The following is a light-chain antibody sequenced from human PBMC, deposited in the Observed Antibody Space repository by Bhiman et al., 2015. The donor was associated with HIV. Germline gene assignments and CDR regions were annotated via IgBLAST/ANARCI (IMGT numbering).Light chain of an antibody. CDR3: SSLTSSLTYV. Sequence: QSVLTQPPSVSGAPGQRVTISCTGSSSNIGAGYDVHWYQQLPGTAPKLLIYGNNNRPSGVPDRFSGSKSGTSASLAITGLQVEDEADYYCSSLTSSLTYVFGTGTNVTVL. J-gene: IGLJ1*01. CDR1: SSNIGAGYD. V-gene: IGLV1-40*01. CDR2: GNN.